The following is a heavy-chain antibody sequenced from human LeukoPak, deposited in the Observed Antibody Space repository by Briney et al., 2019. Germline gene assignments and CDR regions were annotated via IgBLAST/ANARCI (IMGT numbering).Heavy chain of an antibody. D-gene: IGHD3-3*01. CDR1: GFIFSSYP. CDR2: ISGDSSYI. CDR3: ATDRGWRTSGYYLYYFEY. Sequence: GGSLRLSCAASGFIFSSYPLNWVRQAPGKGLEWVSTISGDSSYIQYADSVKGRFTISRDNTMNSLYLQMSSLRAEDTAVYYCATDRGWRTSGYYLYYFEYWGQGTLVTYSS. V-gene: IGHV3-21*01. J-gene: IGHJ4*02.